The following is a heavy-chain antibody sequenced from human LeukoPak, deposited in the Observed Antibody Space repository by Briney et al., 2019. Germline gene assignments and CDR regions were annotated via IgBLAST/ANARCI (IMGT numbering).Heavy chain of an antibody. CDR3: ARSIAAGYRTDAFDI. CDR1: GGSISSYY. Sequence: SETLSLTCSVSGGSISSYYWSWIRQPPGKGLERIGYIFYSGRTSYNPSLKSRVTISVDKSKNQFSLKLSSVTAADTAVYYCARSIAAGYRTDAFDIWGQGTMVTVSS. V-gene: IGHV4-59*12. J-gene: IGHJ3*02. D-gene: IGHD6-13*01. CDR2: IFYSGRT.